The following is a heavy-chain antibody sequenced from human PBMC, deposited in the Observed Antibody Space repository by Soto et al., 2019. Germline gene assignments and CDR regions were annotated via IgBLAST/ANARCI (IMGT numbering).Heavy chain of an antibody. D-gene: IGHD5-12*01. Sequence: SETLSLTCAVYGGSFSGYYWNWIRQPPGKGLEWIGEINHSGSTNYNPSLKSRVTISVDTSKNQFSLKLSSVTAADTAVYYCARGRYEAWHYYGMDVWGQGTTVTVSS. CDR1: GGSFSGYY. CDR3: ARGRYEAWHYYGMDV. V-gene: IGHV4-34*01. J-gene: IGHJ6*02. CDR2: INHSGST.